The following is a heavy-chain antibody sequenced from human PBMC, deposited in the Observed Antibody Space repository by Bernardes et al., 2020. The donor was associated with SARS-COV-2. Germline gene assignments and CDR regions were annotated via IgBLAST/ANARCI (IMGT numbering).Heavy chain of an antibody. Sequence: ASVKVSCKASGYTFTNYDINWVRQATGQGPEWMGWMNPNSGNTGYAQKFQGRLTMTRNTSITTVYMELSSLRSEDTAVYYCARDKSGSRIGGWFDPWGQGTQVTVS. V-gene: IGHV1-8*01. J-gene: IGHJ5*02. CDR3: ARDKSGSRIGGWFDP. D-gene: IGHD1-26*01. CDR1: GYTFTNYD. CDR2: MNPNSGNT.